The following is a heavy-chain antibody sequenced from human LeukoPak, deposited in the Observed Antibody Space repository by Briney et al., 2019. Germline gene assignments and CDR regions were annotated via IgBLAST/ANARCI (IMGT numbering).Heavy chain of an antibody. J-gene: IGHJ4*02. CDR1: GFTFSSYG. D-gene: IGHD6-13*01. Sequence: GGSLRLSCAASGFTFSSYGMHWVRQAPGKGLEWVAVISYDGSNKYYADSVKGRFTISRDNSKNTLYLQMNSLRAEDTAVYYCAKDWTIIAAAPTDYWGQGTLVTVSS. CDR3: AKDWTIIAAAPTDY. V-gene: IGHV3-30*18. CDR2: ISYDGSNK.